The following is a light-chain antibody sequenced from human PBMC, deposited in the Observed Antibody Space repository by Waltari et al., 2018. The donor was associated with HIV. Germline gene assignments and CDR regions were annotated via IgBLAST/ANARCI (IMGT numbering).Light chain of an antibody. CDR3: SSYAGSYWV. J-gene: IGLJ3*02. CDR2: EVS. V-gene: IGLV2-8*01. CDR1: SRHVGSYNY. Sequence: QSALTQPPSAAGSPGQSVTLPCTGPSRHVGSYNYVSWYLHHPGKAPKLMIFEVSKRPSGVPDRFSGSKSGNTASLTVSGLQAEDEADYYCSSYAGSYWVFGGGTKLTVL.